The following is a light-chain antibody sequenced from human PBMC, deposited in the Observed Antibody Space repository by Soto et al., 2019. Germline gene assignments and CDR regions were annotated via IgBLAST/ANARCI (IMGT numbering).Light chain of an antibody. Sequence: ETVLTQSPGTLSLSPGERATLSCRASQTVSSTWLAWYQQKPGQPPRLLIYGASSRASGIPDRFSGSGSGTEFTLTISRLEPEDFVVYYCQQYGSSRYTFGQGTKLEIK. CDR3: QQYGSSRYT. J-gene: IGKJ2*01. V-gene: IGKV3-20*01. CDR2: GAS. CDR1: QTVSSTW.